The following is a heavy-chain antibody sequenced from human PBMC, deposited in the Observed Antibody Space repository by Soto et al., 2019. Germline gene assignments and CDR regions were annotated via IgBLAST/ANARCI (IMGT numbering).Heavy chain of an antibody. D-gene: IGHD3-10*01. V-gene: IGHV1-18*01. CDR3: ARWVTMVRGVHPRFDY. J-gene: IGHJ4*02. Sequence: QVQLVQSGAEVKKPGASVKVSCKASGYTFTSYGISWVRQAPGQGLEWMGWISAYNGNTNYAQKLQGRVTMTTDTPTSPAYMELRSVGSDDKAVYYCARWVTMVRGVHPRFDYRGQGNLVNVSS. CDR2: ISAYNGNT. CDR1: GYTFTSYG.